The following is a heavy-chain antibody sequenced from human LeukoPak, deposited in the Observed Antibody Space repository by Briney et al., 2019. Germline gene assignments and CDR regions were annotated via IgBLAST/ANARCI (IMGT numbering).Heavy chain of an antibody. V-gene: IGHV4-34*01. CDR3: ARGPVRDDGLTGISYYFGLDV. CDR2: IHHRAGA. Sequence: SETLSLTCAVYGGSFTDYYWSWIRHLPGKGLEWIGEIHHRAGANYNPSLWGRVTISADTFKNQFSLHLTSVTAADTATFYCARGPVRDDGLTGISYYFGLDVWGHGTTVTVFS. J-gene: IGHJ6*02. D-gene: IGHD2-21*02. CDR1: GGSFTDYY.